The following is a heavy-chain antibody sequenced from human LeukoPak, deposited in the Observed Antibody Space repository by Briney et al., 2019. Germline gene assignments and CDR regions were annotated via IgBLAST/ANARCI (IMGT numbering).Heavy chain of an antibody. V-gene: IGHV3-30*18. D-gene: IGHD3-22*01. CDR2: ISYDGSNK. CDR1: GFTFSSYG. J-gene: IGHJ4*02. Sequence: PGGSLRLSCAASGFTFSSYGMHWVRQAPGKGLEWVAVISYDGSNKYYADSVKGRFTISRDNSKNTLYLQMNSLRAEDTAVYYCAKDSYYYDSSGYLPTPDYWGQGTLVTVSS. CDR3: AKDSYYYDSSGYLPTPDY.